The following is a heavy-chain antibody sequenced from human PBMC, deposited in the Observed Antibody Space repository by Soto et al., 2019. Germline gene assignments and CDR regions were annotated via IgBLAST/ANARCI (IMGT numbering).Heavy chain of an antibody. Sequence: SETLSLTCTVSGGSIRSYCWTWIRQPPEEGLEWVGYIYNSGSTYYNPSLKSRVTISVDTSKNQFSLKLSSVTAADTAVYYCARARGYYYDSSGYSPACFDYWGQGTLVTVSS. CDR3: ARARGYYYDSSGYSPACFDY. CDR2: IYNSGST. V-gene: IGHV4-59*12. D-gene: IGHD3-22*01. CDR1: GGSIRSYC. J-gene: IGHJ4*02.